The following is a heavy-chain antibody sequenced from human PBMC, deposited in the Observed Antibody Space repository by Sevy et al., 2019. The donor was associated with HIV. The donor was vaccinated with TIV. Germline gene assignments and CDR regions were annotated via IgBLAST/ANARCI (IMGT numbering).Heavy chain of an antibody. CDR2: IYTSGRT. J-gene: IGHJ5*02. Sequence: SETLSLTCTVSGGSISSGSYYWSWIRQPAGKGVEWIGHIYTSGRTNYNPSLKSRVTISVDTSKNQFSLKLSSVTAADTAVYYCARSPYYYDSSASQDWFGPRGQGTLVTVSS. D-gene: IGHD3-22*01. CDR1: GGSISSGSYY. V-gene: IGHV4-61*09. CDR3: ARSPYYYDSSASQDWFGP.